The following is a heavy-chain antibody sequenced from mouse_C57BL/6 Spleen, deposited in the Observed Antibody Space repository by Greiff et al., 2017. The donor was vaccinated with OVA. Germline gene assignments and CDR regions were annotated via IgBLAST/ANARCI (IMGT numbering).Heavy chain of an antibody. CDR3: TRGGRFEGAMDY. CDR2: IDPETGGT. Sequence: QVQLQQSGAELVRPGASVTLSCKASGYTFTDYEMHWVKQTPVHGLEWIGAIDPETGGTAYNQKFKGKAILTADKSSSTAYMELRSLTSEDSAVYYCTRGGRFEGAMDYWGQGTSVTVSS. J-gene: IGHJ4*01. CDR1: GYTFTDYE. V-gene: IGHV1-15*01.